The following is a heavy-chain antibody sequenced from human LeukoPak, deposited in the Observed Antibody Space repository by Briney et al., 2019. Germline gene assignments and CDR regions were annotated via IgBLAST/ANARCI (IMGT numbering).Heavy chain of an antibody. Sequence: SQTLSLTCAISGDSVSSNSVTWNWIRQSPSRGLEWLGRTYYRSTWYNDYAVSVRGRITVNPDTSKNQFSVHLNSVTPEDTAVYYCARRLTQYDCFDPWGQGILVTVSS. V-gene: IGHV6-1*01. CDR1: GDSVSSNSVT. CDR3: ARRLTQYDCFDP. J-gene: IGHJ5*02. D-gene: IGHD2-2*01. CDR2: TYYRSTWYN.